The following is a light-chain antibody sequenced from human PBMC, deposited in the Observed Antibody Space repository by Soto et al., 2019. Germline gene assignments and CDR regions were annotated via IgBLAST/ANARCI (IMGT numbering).Light chain of an antibody. J-gene: IGLJ2*01. CDR3: CSYGGSSSLDIV. V-gene: IGLV2-23*02. CDR1: RSDVGSYNL. CDR2: EVS. Sequence: QPVLTQPASVSGSPGQSITISCTGTRSDVGSYNLVSWYQHHPGKAPKLMIYEVSKRPSGVSNRFSGSKSGNTASLTISGLQAEDEADYYCCSYGGSSSLDIVFGGGTKLTVL.